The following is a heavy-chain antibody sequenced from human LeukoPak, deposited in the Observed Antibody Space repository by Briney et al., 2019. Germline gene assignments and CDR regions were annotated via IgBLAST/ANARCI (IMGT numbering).Heavy chain of an antibody. CDR3: AKGIVVVVAATPWFDP. V-gene: IGHV1-2*02. Sequence: GASVKVSCKASGYTFTGYYMHWVRQAPGQGLEWMGWINPNSGGTNYAQKFQGRVTMTRDTSISTVYMELSRLRSDDPAVYYCAKGIVVVVAATPWFDPWGQGTLVTVSS. CDR2: INPNSGGT. J-gene: IGHJ5*02. D-gene: IGHD2-15*01. CDR1: GYTFTGYY.